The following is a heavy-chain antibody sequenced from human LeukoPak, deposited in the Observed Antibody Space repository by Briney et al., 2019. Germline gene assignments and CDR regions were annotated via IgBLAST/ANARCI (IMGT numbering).Heavy chain of an antibody. J-gene: IGHJ3*01. V-gene: IGHV4-38-2*01. CDR1: GYFISSGYY. D-gene: IGHD2-15*01. Sequence: PSETLSLTCAVSGYFISSGYYWGWIRQPPGKGLEWIGSIWHSGSTYYNPSLKSRVTISVDTSKNQFSLKLSSVTAADTAVYYCARGGVVAAPGGAFDLWGQGTMVTVSS. CDR3: ARGGVVAAPGGAFDL. CDR2: IWHSGST.